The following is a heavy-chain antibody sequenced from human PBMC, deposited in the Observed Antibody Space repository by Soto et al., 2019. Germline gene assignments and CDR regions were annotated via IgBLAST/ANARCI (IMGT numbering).Heavy chain of an antibody. Sequence: GGSLRLSCAASGFTFSSYAMHWVRQAPGKGLEWVAVISYDGSNKYYADSVKGRFTISRDNSKNTLYLQMNSLRAEDTAVYYCAREALPNDFGYWGQGTLVTVSS. CDR1: GFTFSSYA. V-gene: IGHV3-30-3*01. J-gene: IGHJ4*02. CDR2: ISYDGSNK. CDR3: AREALPNDFGY. D-gene: IGHD1-1*01.